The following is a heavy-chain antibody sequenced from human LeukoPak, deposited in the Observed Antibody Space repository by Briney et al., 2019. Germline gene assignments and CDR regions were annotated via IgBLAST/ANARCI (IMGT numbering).Heavy chain of an antibody. D-gene: IGHD2-2*01. CDR3: AREVDIVVVPAATDAFDI. CDR1: GYTFTSYG. CDR2: ISAYNGNT. Sequence: ASVKVSCKASGYTFTSYGISWVRQAPGQGLEWMGWISAYNGNTNYAQKLQGRVTMTTDTSTSTAYMELRSLRSDDTAVYYCAREVDIVVVPAATDAFDIWGQGTMVTVSS. J-gene: IGHJ3*02. V-gene: IGHV1-18*01.